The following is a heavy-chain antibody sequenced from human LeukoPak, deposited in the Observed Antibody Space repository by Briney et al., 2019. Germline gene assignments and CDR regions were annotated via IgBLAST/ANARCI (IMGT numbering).Heavy chain of an antibody. Sequence: GRSLRLSCVASGFTFDDYAMHWVRQAPGKGLEWVAGISWYSGNIGYADSVKGRFTISRDNAENTLHLQMNSLRSEDTAVYYCARSRFGEYYYYYYMDVWGKGTTVTVSS. D-gene: IGHD3-10*01. V-gene: IGHV3-9*01. J-gene: IGHJ6*03. CDR3: ARSRFGEYYYYYYMDV. CDR1: GFTFDDYA. CDR2: ISWYSGNI.